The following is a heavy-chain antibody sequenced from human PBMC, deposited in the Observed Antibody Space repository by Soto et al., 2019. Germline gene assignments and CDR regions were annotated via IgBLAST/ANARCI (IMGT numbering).Heavy chain of an antibody. CDR3: HGYGH. Sequence: EVQVVESGGGLIQPGGSLRLSCPVSGFTVTINYMSWVRQAPGKGLEWVSVIYTGGTTFYADSVKGRFTISRDTSRNTLYLQMNSLRGEDTAVYYCHGYGHWGQGTLVTVSS. D-gene: IGHD5-12*01. V-gene: IGHV3-53*01. CDR1: GFTVTINY. CDR2: IYTGGTT. J-gene: IGHJ4*02.